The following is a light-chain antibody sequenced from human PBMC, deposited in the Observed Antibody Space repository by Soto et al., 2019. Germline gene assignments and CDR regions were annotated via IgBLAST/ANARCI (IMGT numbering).Light chain of an antibody. CDR3: QQRSNWPPT. CDR2: DAS. J-gene: IGKJ2*01. Sequence: EIVLTQSPATLSLSPGERATLSCRASQSVSSYLAWYQQKPGQAPRLLIYDASNRATGIPARFSGSGSGTDFTLPLSSLEPEDSAVYYCQQRSNWPPTFGQGTKLEIK. V-gene: IGKV3-11*01. CDR1: QSVSSY.